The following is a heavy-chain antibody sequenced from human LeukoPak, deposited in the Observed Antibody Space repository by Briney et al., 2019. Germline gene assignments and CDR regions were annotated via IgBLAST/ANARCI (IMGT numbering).Heavy chain of an antibody. CDR3: ARHSYRCSSTGCYRPYYYYYGMDV. CDR1: GGSFSGYY. Sequence: SETLSLTCAVYGGSFSGYYWSWIRQPPGKGLEWIGEINHSGSTNYNPSLKSRVTISVDTSKNQFSLKLSSVTAADTAVYYCARHSYRCSSTGCYRPYYYYYGMDVWGQGTTVTVSS. J-gene: IGHJ6*02. D-gene: IGHD2-2*02. CDR2: INHSGST. V-gene: IGHV4-34*01.